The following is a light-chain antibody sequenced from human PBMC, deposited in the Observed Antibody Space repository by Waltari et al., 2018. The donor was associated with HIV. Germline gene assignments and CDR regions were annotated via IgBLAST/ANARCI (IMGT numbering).Light chain of an antibody. CDR3: QQRSNWPS. Sequence: EIVFTQSPGTLSFSPGERATPSCRASHSVTNFLAWYQQKPGQAPRLLIYDASTRAAGIPARFSGSGSGTDFTLTISILEPEDFAVYYCQQRSNWPSFGQGTRLDI. CDR2: DAS. J-gene: IGKJ2*03. CDR1: HSVTNF. V-gene: IGKV3-11*01.